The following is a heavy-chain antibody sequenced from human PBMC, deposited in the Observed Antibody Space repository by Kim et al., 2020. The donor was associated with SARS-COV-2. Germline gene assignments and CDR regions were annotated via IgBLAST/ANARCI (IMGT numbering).Heavy chain of an antibody. CDR2: ISGSGGST. J-gene: IGHJ5*02. CDR1: GFTFSSYA. Sequence: GGSLRLSCAASGFTFSSYAMSWVRQAPGKGLEWVSAISGSGGSTYYADSVKGRFTISRDNSKNTLYLQMNSLRAEDTAVYYCTTRRITMVRGVKNWFDHWGQGTLVTVSS. CDR3: TTRRITMVRGVKNWFDH. V-gene: IGHV3-23*01. D-gene: IGHD3-10*01.